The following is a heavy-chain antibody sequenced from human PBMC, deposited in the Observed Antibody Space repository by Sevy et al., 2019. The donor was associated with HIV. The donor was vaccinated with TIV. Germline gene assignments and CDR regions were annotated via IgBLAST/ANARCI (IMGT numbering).Heavy chain of an antibody. Sequence: GGSLRLSCAASGFTFSYAWMSWVRQAPGKGLEWVGRIKAKSDGGTIYYAAPVKGRFTISRDDSKNTLYLQMNSLKTEDTGIYYCNTDPIIVLLVTDGMDVWGQGTTVTVSS. V-gene: IGHV3-15*01. CDR2: IKAKSDGGTI. CDR1: GFTFSYAW. D-gene: IGHD2-8*02. CDR3: NTDPIIVLLVTDGMDV. J-gene: IGHJ6*02.